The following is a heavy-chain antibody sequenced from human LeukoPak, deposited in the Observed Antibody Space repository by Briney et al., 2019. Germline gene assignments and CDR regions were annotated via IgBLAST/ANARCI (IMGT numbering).Heavy chain of an antibody. J-gene: IGHJ4*02. CDR1: GFTVSSNY. D-gene: IGHD5-18*01. Sequence: GGSLRLSCAASGFTVSSNYMSWVRQAPGKGLEWVSVIYSGGSTYYADSVKGRFTISRDNAKNSLYLQMDSLRAEDMAVYYCARTRGYNYGYSDYWGQGTLVTVSS. V-gene: IGHV3-53*01. CDR2: IYSGGST. CDR3: ARTRGYNYGYSDY.